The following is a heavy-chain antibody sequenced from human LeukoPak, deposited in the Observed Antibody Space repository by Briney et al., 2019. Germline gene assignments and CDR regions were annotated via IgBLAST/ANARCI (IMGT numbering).Heavy chain of an antibody. J-gene: IGHJ4*02. Sequence: GGSLRLSCAASGFTFNNYAMSWVRQAPGKGLEWVSAISGSGGTTYYADSVKGRFTFSRDNSKNTLYLQMNSLRVEDTAVYYCAKDGSQWLVRERYFDYWGQGTLVTVSS. CDR2: ISGSGGTT. D-gene: IGHD6-19*01. CDR1: GFTFNNYA. CDR3: AKDGSQWLVRERYFDY. V-gene: IGHV3-23*01.